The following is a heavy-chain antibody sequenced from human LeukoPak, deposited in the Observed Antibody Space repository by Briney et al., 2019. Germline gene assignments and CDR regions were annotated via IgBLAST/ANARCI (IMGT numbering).Heavy chain of an antibody. CDR2: ISAYNGNT. CDR3: ARVYWGSPVSLNKYYSDH. J-gene: IGHJ4*02. D-gene: IGHD2-8*02. CDR1: GYTFTSYD. Sequence: ASVKVSCKASGYTFTSYDTNWVRQAPGQGLEWMGWISAYNGNTNYAQKLQGRVTMTTDTSTSTAYMELGSLRSDDTAVYYCARVYWGSPVSLNKYYSDHWGQGTLVTVSS. V-gene: IGHV1-18*01.